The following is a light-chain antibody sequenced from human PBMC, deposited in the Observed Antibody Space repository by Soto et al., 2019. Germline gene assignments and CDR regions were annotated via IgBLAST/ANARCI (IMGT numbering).Light chain of an antibody. CDR1: QSVRSTH. J-gene: IGKJ1*01. CDR3: QQYNKWPQT. V-gene: IGKV3D-15*01. Sequence: EIVLTQSPGTLSFSPWGRGYLXCRSSQSVRSTHLAWYQQKPGQAPRLLIYDASNRATGIPARFSGSGSGTEFTLTISSLQSEDLAVYHCQQYNKWPQTFGQGTKVDIK. CDR2: DAS.